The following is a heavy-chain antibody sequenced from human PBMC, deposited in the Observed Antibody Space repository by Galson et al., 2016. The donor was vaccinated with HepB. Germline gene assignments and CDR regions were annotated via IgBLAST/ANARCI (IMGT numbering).Heavy chain of an antibody. CDR1: GFTFSSRG. Sequence: SLRLSCAASGFTFSSRGMNWVRQAPGKGLEWVSVITTNGVSTYYADSVKGRFTISRDNSKNTLFQQMNSLRAEDSAVYYCATAAYWPPRFDNWGQGTLVTVSS. D-gene: IGHD2-8*02. CDR3: ATAAYWPPRFDN. V-gene: IGHV3-23*01. J-gene: IGHJ4*02. CDR2: ITTNGVST.